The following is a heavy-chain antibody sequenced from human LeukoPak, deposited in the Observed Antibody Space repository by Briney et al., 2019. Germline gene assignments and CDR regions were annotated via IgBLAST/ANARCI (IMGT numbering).Heavy chain of an antibody. V-gene: IGHV3-33*06. CDR1: GFTFSSYG. CDR2: ICYDGSNK. Sequence: TRRLTCAASGFTFSSYGRHWVRQAPGKGLEWVADICYDGSNKYYADPVKGRITISRANSKHTLYLQINSPRAEDTDVYYCAKDVDAAMDLYYFDYWGQGTLVTVSS. D-gene: IGHD5-18*01. J-gene: IGHJ4*02. CDR3: AKDVDAAMDLYYFDY.